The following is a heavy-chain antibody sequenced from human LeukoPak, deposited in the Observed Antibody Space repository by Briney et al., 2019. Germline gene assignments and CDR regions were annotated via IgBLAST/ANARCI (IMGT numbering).Heavy chain of an antibody. D-gene: IGHD3-3*01. CDR2: INPSGGST. CDR1: GYTFTSYY. CDR3: ARGPDFWSGYKANWFDP. V-gene: IGHV1-46*01. Sequence: ASVTVSCKASGYTFTSYYMHWMRQAPGQGLEWMGIINPSGGSTSYAQKFQGRVTMTRDMSTSTVYMELSSLRSEDTAVYYCARGPDFWSGYKANWFDPWGQGTLVTVSS. J-gene: IGHJ5*02.